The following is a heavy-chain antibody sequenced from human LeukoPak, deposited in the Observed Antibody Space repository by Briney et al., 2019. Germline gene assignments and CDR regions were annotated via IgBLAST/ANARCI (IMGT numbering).Heavy chain of an antibody. V-gene: IGHV4-59*01. CDR1: DGSISPYY. CDR3: AREGPSGGKWLVFDY. CDR2: IYYSGST. Sequence: TSETLSLTCAVSDGSISPYYWTWTRQPPGKGLEWIGYIYYSGSTNYNPSLKSRVTISVDTSKNQFSLKLTSVTAADTAMYYCAREGPSGGKWLVFDYWGQGTLVTVSS. D-gene: IGHD1-26*01. J-gene: IGHJ4*02.